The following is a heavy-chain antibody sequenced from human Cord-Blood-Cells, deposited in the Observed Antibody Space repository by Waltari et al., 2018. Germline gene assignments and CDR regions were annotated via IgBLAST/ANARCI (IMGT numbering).Heavy chain of an antibody. Sequence: QVQLVESGGGVVQPGRSLRLSCAASGLTFSSYGMHWVRQAPGKGLEWVAVISYDGSNKYYADSVKGRFTISRDNSKNTLYLQMNSLRAEDTAVYYCAKVPYYDSSGDAFDIWGQGTMVTVSS. CDR1: GLTFSSYG. CDR2: ISYDGSNK. J-gene: IGHJ3*02. D-gene: IGHD3-22*01. CDR3: AKVPYYDSSGDAFDI. V-gene: IGHV3-30*18.